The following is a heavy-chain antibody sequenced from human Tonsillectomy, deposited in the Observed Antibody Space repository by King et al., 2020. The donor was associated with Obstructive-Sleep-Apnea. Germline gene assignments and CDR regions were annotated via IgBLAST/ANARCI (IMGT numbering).Heavy chain of an antibody. CDR2: IGPYNDNT. J-gene: IGHJ6*02. CDR1: GYIFTSYG. Sequence: QLVQSGAEVKKPGASVKVSCKASGYIFTSYGISWVRQAPGQGLEWMGWIGPYNDNTNYAQKAQGRVTVTTDTSTSTAYMELRNLRSDDTAVYYCARDRVCSSTSCYGVDDYYGMDVWGQGTTVTVSS. V-gene: IGHV1-18*04. D-gene: IGHD2-2*01. CDR3: ARDRVCSSTSCYGVDDYYGMDV.